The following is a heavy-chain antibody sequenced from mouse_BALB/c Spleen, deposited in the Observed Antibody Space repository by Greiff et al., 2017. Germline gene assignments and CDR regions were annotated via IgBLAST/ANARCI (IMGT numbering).Heavy chain of an antibody. CDR2: ISTYYGDA. CDR1: GYTFTDYA. J-gene: IGHJ4*01. D-gene: IGHD1-1*01. CDR3: ARDDGQYAMDY. Sequence: QVQLQQSGAELVRPGVSVKISCKGSGYTFTDYAMHWVKQSHAKSLEWIGVISTYYGDASYNQKFKGKATMTVDKSSSTAYMELARLTSEDSAIYYYARDDGQYAMDYWGQGTSVTVSS. V-gene: IGHV1S137*01.